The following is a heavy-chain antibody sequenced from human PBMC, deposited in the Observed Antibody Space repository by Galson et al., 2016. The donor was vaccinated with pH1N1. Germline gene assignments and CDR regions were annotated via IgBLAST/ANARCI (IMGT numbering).Heavy chain of an antibody. J-gene: IGHJ4*02. V-gene: IGHV5-51*03. D-gene: IGHD3-16*01. CDR2: IFPGDSDT. CDR1: GSSFTDYW. Sequence: QSGAEVKKPGESLKISCKASGSSFTDYWIGWVRQMTGKGLGWMGIIFPGDSDTRYSLSFQGQVTISADKSINTAYLQWSSLKASDTAIYYWASLRGSDFDSWGQGTLVTVST. CDR3: ASLRGSDFDS.